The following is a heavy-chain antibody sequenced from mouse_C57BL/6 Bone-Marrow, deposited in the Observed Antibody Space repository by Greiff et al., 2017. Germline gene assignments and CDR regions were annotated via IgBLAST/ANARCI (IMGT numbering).Heavy chain of an antibody. V-gene: IGHV1-55*01. CDR1: GYTFTSYW. CDR2: IYPGSGST. D-gene: IGHD4-1*01. CDR3: ATPANWDRFDY. J-gene: IGHJ2*01. Sequence: QVHVKQPGAELVKPGASVKMSCKASGYTFTSYWITWVKPRPGQGLEWIGDIYPGSGSTNSNEKFKSKATLTVDTSSSTAYMQLSSLTSEDSAVYYCATPANWDRFDYWGQGTTLTVSS.